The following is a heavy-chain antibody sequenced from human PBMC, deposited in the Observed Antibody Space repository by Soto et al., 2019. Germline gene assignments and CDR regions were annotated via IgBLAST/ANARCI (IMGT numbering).Heavy chain of an antibody. V-gene: IGHV4-4*02. CDR2: IHYSGTT. CDR3: TRALLKGLDY. J-gene: IGHJ4*02. CDR1: GASISTSYW. Sequence: QVQLQESGPILVKPSETLSLTCAVSGASISTSYWWSWVRQSPGKGLEWIGEIHYSGTTNYNPSLESRVSISMDKSKNQFSLNLNSVTAADTAMYFCTRALLKGLDYWGQGTQVTVSS. D-gene: IGHD3-9*01.